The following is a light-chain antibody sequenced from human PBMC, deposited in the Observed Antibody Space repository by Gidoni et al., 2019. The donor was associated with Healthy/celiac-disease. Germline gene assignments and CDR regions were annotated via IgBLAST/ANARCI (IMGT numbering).Light chain of an antibody. CDR1: QSVSSSY. CDR2: GAS. V-gene: IGKV3-20*01. CDR3: QQYGSSPRT. J-gene: IGKJ1*01. Sequence: EIVLTQSPGTLSLSPGERATLSCRASQSVSSSYLAWYQQKPGQASRLLIYGASSRANGIPDRFSGSGSGTDFTLTISRLEPEDFAVYYCQQYGSSPRTFGQGTKVEIK.